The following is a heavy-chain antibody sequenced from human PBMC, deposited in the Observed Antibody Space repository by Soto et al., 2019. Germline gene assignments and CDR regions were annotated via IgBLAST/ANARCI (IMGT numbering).Heavy chain of an antibody. CDR3: ARERAVTGGTYYFDR. Sequence: QVELVESGGGVVQPGRSLRLSCAASGFTFNTFGMHWVRQAPGKGPEWVALLWYDGSNKYYADSVKGRFTISRDNPRNTLYSQMNNLRVEDTAVYYCARERAVTGGTYYFDRWGQGTLVTVSA. J-gene: IGHJ4*02. D-gene: IGHD6-19*01. CDR1: GFTFNTFG. V-gene: IGHV3-33*01. CDR2: LWYDGSNK.